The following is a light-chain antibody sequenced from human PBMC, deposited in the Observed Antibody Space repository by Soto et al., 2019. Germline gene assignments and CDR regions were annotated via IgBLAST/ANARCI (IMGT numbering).Light chain of an antibody. V-gene: IGKV1-39*01. Sequence: DIQMTQSPSSLSASVGDRVTITCRASQSINTYLNWYQQKPGRAPKFLIYAASNLQRGVPSRFSGSGSGTDFTLTISSLQPEDFATYHCQQTDSSPLTFGQGTKVEVK. J-gene: IGKJ1*01. CDR2: AAS. CDR3: QQTDSSPLT. CDR1: QSINTY.